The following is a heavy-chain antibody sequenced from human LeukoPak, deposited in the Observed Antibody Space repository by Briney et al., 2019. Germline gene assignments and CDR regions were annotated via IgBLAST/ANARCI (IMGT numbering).Heavy chain of an antibody. Sequence: SETLSLTCTVSGGSISSYYWSWIRQPAVKGLEWIGRIYTSGSTNYNPSLKSRVTMSVDTSKNQFSLKLSSVTAADTAVYYCARVHYGSGSYYNPYYFDYWGQGTLVTVSS. J-gene: IGHJ4*02. V-gene: IGHV4-4*07. CDR1: GGSISSYY. CDR3: ARVHYGSGSYYNPYYFDY. D-gene: IGHD3-10*01. CDR2: IYTSGST.